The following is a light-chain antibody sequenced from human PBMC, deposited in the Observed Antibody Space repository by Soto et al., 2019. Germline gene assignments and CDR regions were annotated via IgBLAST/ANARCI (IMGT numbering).Light chain of an antibody. CDR3: QQYNNWPWT. CDR2: GAS. J-gene: IGKJ1*01. CDR1: QSVSSN. Sequence: EIVMTQSPATLSVSPGERATLSCRASQSVSSNLAWYQQKPGQAPRLLIYGASTRATGIPARFSGSGYGTEFTLTISSLHSEEFAVYYCQQYNNWPWTFGQGTKVEIK. V-gene: IGKV3-15*01.